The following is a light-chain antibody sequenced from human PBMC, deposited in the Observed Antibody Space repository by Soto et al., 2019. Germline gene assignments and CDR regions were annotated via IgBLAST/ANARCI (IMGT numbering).Light chain of an antibody. CDR3: CSYTGSYSV. CDR1: GGFDF. V-gene: IGLV2-11*01. CDR2: DVT. Sequence: QSALTQPRSVSGSPGQSVAISCTGIGGFDFVSWYQQYPGKAPKLMIYDVTIRPSGVPDRFSASKSGDTASLTISGLQAEDEADYYCCSYTGSYSVFGGGTKLTVL. J-gene: IGLJ3*02.